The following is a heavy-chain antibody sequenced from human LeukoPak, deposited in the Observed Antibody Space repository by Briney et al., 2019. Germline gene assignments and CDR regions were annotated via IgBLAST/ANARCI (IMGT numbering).Heavy chain of an antibody. J-gene: IGHJ4*02. Sequence: NPGGSLRLSCAASGFSFSDYYMTWIRQAPGKGLEWVSYISSSGSTIYYADSVKGRFTISRDNAKNSLYLQMNSLRAEGTAVYYCARGAGYSSSWYGTFDFWGQGTLVTVSS. D-gene: IGHD6-13*01. CDR2: ISSSGSTI. CDR1: GFSFSDYY. V-gene: IGHV3-11*01. CDR3: ARGAGYSSSWYGTFDF.